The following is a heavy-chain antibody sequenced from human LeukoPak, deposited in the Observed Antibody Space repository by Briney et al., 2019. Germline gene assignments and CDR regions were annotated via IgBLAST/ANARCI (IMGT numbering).Heavy chain of an antibody. V-gene: IGHV4-39*01. CDR3: ARQPVYYDSRGWFDP. CDR1: GGSISSSSYY. D-gene: IGHD3-22*01. Sequence: SETLSLTCTVSGGSISSSSYYWGWIRQPPGKGLEWIGSIYYSGSTYYNPSLKSRVTISVDTSKNQFSLKLSSVTAADTAVYYCARQPVYYDSRGWFDPWGQGTLVTVSS. J-gene: IGHJ5*02. CDR2: IYYSGST.